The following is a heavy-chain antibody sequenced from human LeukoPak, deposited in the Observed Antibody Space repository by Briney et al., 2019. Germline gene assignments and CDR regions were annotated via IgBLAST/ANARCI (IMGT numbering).Heavy chain of an antibody. D-gene: IGHD4/OR15-4a*01. CDR3: ARAPRMVITPIYFDY. CDR1: VYTFTGYY. Sequence: ASVKVSCKASVYTFTGYYMHWVRPAPGQGLEWMGWINPNSGVTNSAQKLQGRVTMTSDTSISTAYMELSRLRSDDTALYYCARAPRMVITPIYFDYWGQGTLVTVSS. CDR2: INPNSGVT. V-gene: IGHV1-2*02. J-gene: IGHJ4*02.